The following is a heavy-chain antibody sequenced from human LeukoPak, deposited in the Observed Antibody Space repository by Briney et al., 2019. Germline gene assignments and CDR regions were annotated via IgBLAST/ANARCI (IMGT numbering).Heavy chain of an antibody. J-gene: IGHJ6*02. CDR1: GFTFSSDA. D-gene: IGHD2-21*01. V-gene: IGHV3-23*01. CDR2: IRGSGGST. CDR3: ARADGDYYYARDV. Sequence: GGSLRLSCVSSGFTFSSDAMNWVRQAPGKGLEWVSAIRGSGGSTFYVESLKGRFTISRDNSKNTLYLQMNSLRAEDTAVYYCARADGDYYYARDVWGQGPRSPSP.